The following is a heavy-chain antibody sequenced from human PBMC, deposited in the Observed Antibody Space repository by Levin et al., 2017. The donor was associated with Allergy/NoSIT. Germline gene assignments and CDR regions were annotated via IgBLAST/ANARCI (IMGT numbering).Heavy chain of an antibody. Sequence: LSLTCAASGFTFSSYSMNWVRPAPGKGLEWVSYISSSSSTIYYADSVKGRFTISRDNAKNSLYLQMNSLRDEDTAVYYCASGYSDAFDIWGQGTMVTVSS. D-gene: IGHD2-21*01. CDR2: ISSSSSTI. V-gene: IGHV3-48*02. J-gene: IGHJ3*02. CDR1: GFTFSSYS. CDR3: ASGYSDAFDI.